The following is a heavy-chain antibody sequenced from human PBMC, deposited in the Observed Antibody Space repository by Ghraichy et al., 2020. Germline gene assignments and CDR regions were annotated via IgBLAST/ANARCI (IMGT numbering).Heavy chain of an antibody. V-gene: IGHV3-21*06. CDR1: GFTFSRYT. CDR3: ARRDYYYYGMDV. CDR2: ISTVSNYI. Sequence: GESLNISCKASGFTFSRYTMNWVRQAPGKGLEWVASISTVSNYISYADSLKGRFTISRDNAKNSLVLQMSSLRDEDTAVYFCARRDYYYYGMDVWGQGTTVTVSS. J-gene: IGHJ6*02.